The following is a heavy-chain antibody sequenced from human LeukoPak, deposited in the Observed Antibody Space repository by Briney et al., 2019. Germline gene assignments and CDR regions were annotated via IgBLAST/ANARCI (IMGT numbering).Heavy chain of an antibody. CDR3: ASRKSYCSSTSCFKRYNWFDP. Sequence: SETLSLTCTVSGGSISSYYWSWIRQPPGKGLEWIGYIYHSGSTYYNPSLKSRVTISVDRSKNQFSLKLSSVTAADTAVYYCASRKSYCSSTSCFKRYNWFDPWGQGTLVTVSS. CDR2: IYHSGST. J-gene: IGHJ5*02. D-gene: IGHD2-2*01. CDR1: GGSISSYY. V-gene: IGHV4-59*12.